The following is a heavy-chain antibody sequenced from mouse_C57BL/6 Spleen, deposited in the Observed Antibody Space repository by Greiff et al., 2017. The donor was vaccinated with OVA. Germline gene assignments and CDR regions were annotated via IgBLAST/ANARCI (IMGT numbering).Heavy chain of an antibody. CDR3: TRGEWGNYDY. V-gene: IGHV1-15*01. Sequence: VQLQQSGAELVRPGASVTLSCKASGYTFTDYEMHWVKQTPVHGLEWIGAIDPETGGTAYNQKFKGKAILTAAKSSSTAYMALRSLTSEDSAVYYCTRGEWGNYDYWGQGTTLTVSS. CDR2: IDPETGGT. CDR1: GYTFTDYE. J-gene: IGHJ2*01. D-gene: IGHD2-1*01.